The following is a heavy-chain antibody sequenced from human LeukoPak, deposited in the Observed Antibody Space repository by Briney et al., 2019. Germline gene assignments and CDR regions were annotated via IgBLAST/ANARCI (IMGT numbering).Heavy chain of an antibody. CDR2: IYYSGST. V-gene: IGHV4-39*01. Sequence: SETLSLTCTVSGGSISSRNYYWGWIRQPPGKGLELIGSIYYSGSTYYNPSLKSRVTISVDTSKNQFSLKLISVTAADTAVYYCARRVAAHTDYFDYWGQGTLVTVPS. CDR3: ARRVAAHTDYFDY. CDR1: GGSISSRNYY. D-gene: IGHD6-6*01. J-gene: IGHJ4*02.